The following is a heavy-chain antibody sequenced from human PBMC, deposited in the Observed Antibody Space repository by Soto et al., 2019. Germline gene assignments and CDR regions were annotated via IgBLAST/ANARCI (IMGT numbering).Heavy chain of an antibody. CDR2: IYYSGST. D-gene: IGHD4-4*01. CDR3: ARHSNRNYGLYFFDY. J-gene: IGHJ4*02. Sequence: QVQLQESGPGLVKPSETLSLTCTVSGGSVSSYYWSWIRQSPGKGLEWIGYIYYSGSTKYKPSLKSRVTISLDTAKNEFSLKVSSAAAADTAVYYCARHSNRNYGLYFFDYWGLGALVTVSS. CDR1: GGSVSSYY. V-gene: IGHV4-59*08.